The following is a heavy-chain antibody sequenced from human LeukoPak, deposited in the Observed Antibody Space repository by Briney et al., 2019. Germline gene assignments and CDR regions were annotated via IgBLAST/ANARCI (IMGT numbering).Heavy chain of an antibody. J-gene: IGHJ1*01. D-gene: IGHD2-2*01. V-gene: IGHV1-69*05. CDR1: GGTFSSYA. CDR2: IIPIFGTA. Sequence: SVKVSCKASGGTFSSYAISWVRQAPGQGLEWMGGIIPIFGTANYAQKFQGRVTITTDESASTAYMELSSLRSEDTAVYYCARGGGCSSTSCYPWGQGTLVTVSS. CDR3: ARGGGCSSTSCYP.